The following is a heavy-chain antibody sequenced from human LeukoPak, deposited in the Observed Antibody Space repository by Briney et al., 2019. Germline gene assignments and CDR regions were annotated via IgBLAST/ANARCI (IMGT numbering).Heavy chain of an antibody. CDR1: GFTFNYYA. CDR3: ARESKLDGCLGFDI. D-gene: IGHD4-23*01. V-gene: IGHV3-30*14. Sequence: GGSLRLSCVASGFTFNYYAIHWVRQAPGKGLEWVAVISFDGKNKFYADSVKGRFTISRDNSKNTLYLQMNSLRAEDTAVYYCARESKLDGCLGFDIWGQGTMVTVSS. J-gene: IGHJ3*02. CDR2: ISFDGKNK.